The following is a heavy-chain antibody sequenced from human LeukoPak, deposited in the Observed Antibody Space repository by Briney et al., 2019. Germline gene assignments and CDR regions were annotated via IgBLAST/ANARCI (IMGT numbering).Heavy chain of an antibody. Sequence: GRSLRLSCAASGFTFSSYAMHWVRQAPGKGLEWVAVISYDGSNKYYADSVKGRFTISRDNSKNTLYLQMNSLRAEDTAVYYCAKVFQYQLLGYFDYWGQGTLVTVSS. D-gene: IGHD2-2*01. CDR3: AKVFQYQLLGYFDY. J-gene: IGHJ4*02. V-gene: IGHV3-30-3*01. CDR2: ISYDGSNK. CDR1: GFTFSSYA.